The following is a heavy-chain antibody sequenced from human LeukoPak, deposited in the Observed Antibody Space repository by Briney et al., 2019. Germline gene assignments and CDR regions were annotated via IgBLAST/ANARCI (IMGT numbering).Heavy chain of an antibody. Sequence: ASVKVSCKASGYTFTSYGISWVRQAPGQGLEWMGWISGYNGNTNYAQKLQGRVTMTTDTSTSTAYIELRSLRSDDTAVYYCARAAISKDSSGYFYWGQGTLVTVSS. CDR3: ARAAISKDSSGYFY. CDR2: ISGYNGNT. V-gene: IGHV1-18*01. J-gene: IGHJ4*02. D-gene: IGHD3-22*01. CDR1: GYTFTSYG.